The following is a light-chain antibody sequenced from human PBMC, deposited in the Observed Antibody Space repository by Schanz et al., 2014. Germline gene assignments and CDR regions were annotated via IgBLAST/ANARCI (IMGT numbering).Light chain of an antibody. V-gene: IGKV3-20*01. CDR1: QTVSNN. CDR2: GAS. Sequence: EIVMTQSPATLSVSPGERGTLSCRASQTVSNNLAWYQQKPGQTPRLLIYGASSRATGIPDRFSGSGSGTDFTLTISRLEPEDFAVYYCQQSGTSPLWTFGQGTKVEIK. J-gene: IGKJ1*01. CDR3: QQSGTSPLWT.